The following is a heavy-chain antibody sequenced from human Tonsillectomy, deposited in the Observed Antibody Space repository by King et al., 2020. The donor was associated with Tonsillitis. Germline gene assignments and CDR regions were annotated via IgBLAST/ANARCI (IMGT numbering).Heavy chain of an antibody. J-gene: IGHJ4*02. CDR2: ISYVGSNK. Sequence: QLVQSGGGVVQPGRSLRLSCAASGFTFSSYAMHWVRQAPGKGLEWVAVISYVGSNKYYADSVKGRFTISRDNSKNTLYLQMNSLRAEDTAVYYCAREAPEYYYDSSGSFDYWGQGTLVTVSS. D-gene: IGHD3-22*01. V-gene: IGHV3-30*04. CDR1: GFTFSSYA. CDR3: AREAPEYYYDSSGSFDY.